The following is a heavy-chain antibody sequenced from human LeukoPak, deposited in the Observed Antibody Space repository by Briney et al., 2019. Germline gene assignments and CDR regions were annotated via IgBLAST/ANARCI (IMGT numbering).Heavy chain of an antibody. Sequence: ASVKVSCKASGYTFTGYYMHWVRQAPGQGLEWMGWINPNSGGTNYAQKFQGWVTMTRDTSISTAYMELSRLRSDDTAVYYCARAPYFALEEDFDSWGQGTLVTVSS. CDR2: INPNSGGT. J-gene: IGHJ4*02. CDR1: GYTFTGYY. V-gene: IGHV1-2*04. D-gene: IGHD3-9*01. CDR3: ARAPYFALEEDFDS.